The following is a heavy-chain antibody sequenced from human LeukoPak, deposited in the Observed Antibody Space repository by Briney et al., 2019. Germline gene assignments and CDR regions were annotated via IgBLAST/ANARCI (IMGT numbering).Heavy chain of an antibody. CDR2: ISSSSSYI. J-gene: IGHJ3*02. CDR3: ASGIAAPGGAFDI. D-gene: IGHD6-13*01. Sequence: PGGSLRLSCAASGFTFSNYAMSWIRQAPGKGLEWVSSISSSSSYIYYADSVKGRFTISRDNAKNSLYLQMNSLRAEDTAVYYCASGIAAPGGAFDIWGQGTMVTVSS. V-gene: IGHV3-21*01. CDR1: GFTFSNYA.